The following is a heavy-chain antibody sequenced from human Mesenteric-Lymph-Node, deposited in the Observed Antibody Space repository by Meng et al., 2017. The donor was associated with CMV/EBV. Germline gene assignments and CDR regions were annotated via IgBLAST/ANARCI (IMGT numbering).Heavy chain of an antibody. CDR3: AKDRDFWSGYPNSGLDA. CDR2: VTASGGGP. V-gene: IGHV3-23*01. CDR1: GFSFTFYA. D-gene: IGHD3-3*01. J-gene: IGHJ3*01. Sequence: GESLKISCVASGFSFTFYAMTWVRQSPLRGLEWVSSVTASGGGPYYADSVKGRFTISRDNSRNTMYLHMSNLRTEDTPISYCAKDRDFWSGYPNSGLDAWGQGTQVTVSS.